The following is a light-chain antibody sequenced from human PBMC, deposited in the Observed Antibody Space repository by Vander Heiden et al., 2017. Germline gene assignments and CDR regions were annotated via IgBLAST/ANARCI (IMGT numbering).Light chain of an antibody. Sequence: QSVLTQPHSASGTPGQGVTISCSGRRSNIGTNSVTWYQQLPGTAPKRLMYSNNHRPSGVPDRFSGSKSGTSASLAITGLQSEDEADYYCAAWDDSLNGVVFGGGTKLTVL. CDR2: SNN. CDR1: RSNIGTNS. CDR3: AAWDDSLNGVV. V-gene: IGLV1-44*01. J-gene: IGLJ3*02.